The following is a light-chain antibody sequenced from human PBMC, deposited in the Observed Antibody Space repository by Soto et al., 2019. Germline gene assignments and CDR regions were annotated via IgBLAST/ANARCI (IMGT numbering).Light chain of an antibody. CDR2: DAS. CDR1: QSVNSN. V-gene: IGKV3-15*01. J-gene: IGKJ4*01. CDR3: QQYNNWPLT. Sequence: EIVMTQSPATLSVSPGERATLSCRASQSVNSNLAWYQQKPGQAPRLLIYDASARATGIPARFSGSGSGTEFTLTIGSLQSEDFAVYYCQQYNNWPLTFGGGTKVEIK.